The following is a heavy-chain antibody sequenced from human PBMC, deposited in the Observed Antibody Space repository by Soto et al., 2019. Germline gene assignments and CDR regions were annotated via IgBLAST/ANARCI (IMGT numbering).Heavy chain of an antibody. J-gene: IGHJ4*02. CDR2: IFYNGIT. CDR3: ARHSLGREIDY. V-gene: IGHV4-39*01. Sequence: SETLSLTCTVSGDSISSSSYYWAWIRQPPGKGLEWIGTIFYNGITYYNPSFKSRVTISVDTSKNQFSLKLSSLTAADTAVYYCARHSLGREIDYWGQGTLVTVSS. CDR1: GDSISSSSYY.